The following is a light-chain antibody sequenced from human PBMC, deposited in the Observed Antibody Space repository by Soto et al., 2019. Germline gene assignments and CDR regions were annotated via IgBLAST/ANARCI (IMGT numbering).Light chain of an antibody. Sequence: QSVLTQSPSVSGAPGQRVTISCTGSSSNIGAGYDVHWYQQLPGTAPKLLIYGNSNRPSGVPDRFSGSKSGTSASLAITGLQAEDEADYYCQSYDSSLSGWVFDGGTKLTVL. CDR2: GNS. V-gene: IGLV1-40*01. CDR3: QSYDSSLSGWV. CDR1: SSNIGAGYD. J-gene: IGLJ3*02.